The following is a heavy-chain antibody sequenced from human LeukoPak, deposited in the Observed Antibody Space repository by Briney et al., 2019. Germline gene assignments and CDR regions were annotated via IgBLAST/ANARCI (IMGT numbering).Heavy chain of an antibody. CDR2: ITGGDLST. CDR1: GFTFDDYG. CDR3: ARSRYSSGRGAFEY. Sequence: PGGSLRLSCAASGFTFDDYGMSWVRQAPGKGLEWVSAITGGDLSTYYADSVKGRFTISRDNSKNTLYLQMNSLRAEDTAVYYCARSRYSSGRGAFEYWGQGTLVTVSS. J-gene: IGHJ4*02. V-gene: IGHV3-23*01. D-gene: IGHD6-19*01.